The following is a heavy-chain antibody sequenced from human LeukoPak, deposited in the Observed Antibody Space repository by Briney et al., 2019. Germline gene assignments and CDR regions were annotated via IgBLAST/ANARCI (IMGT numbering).Heavy chain of an antibody. Sequence: GGSPRLSCAASGFTFSSYAMSWVRQAPGKELEWVSAISGSGGSTYYADSVKGRFTISRDNSKNTLYLQMNSLRAVYTAVYYCVVGWNNLDYWGQGTLVTVSS. D-gene: IGHD1/OR15-1a*01. CDR3: VVGWNNLDY. J-gene: IGHJ4*02. CDR2: ISGSGGST. V-gene: IGHV3-23*01. CDR1: GFTFSSYA.